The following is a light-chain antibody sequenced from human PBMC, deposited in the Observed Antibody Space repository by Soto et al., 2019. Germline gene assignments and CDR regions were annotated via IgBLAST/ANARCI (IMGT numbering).Light chain of an antibody. V-gene: IGLV2-14*01. CDR2: DVS. Sequence: QSALTQPASVSGSPGQSITISCTGTSRDVGSYNYVSWYQQRPGKAPRLMIYDVSDRPSGISIRFSGSKSGNTASLTISGLQAEDEADYFCSSYTSSSTVVFGGGTKSPS. CDR3: SSYTSSSTVV. J-gene: IGLJ3*02. CDR1: SRDVGSYNY.